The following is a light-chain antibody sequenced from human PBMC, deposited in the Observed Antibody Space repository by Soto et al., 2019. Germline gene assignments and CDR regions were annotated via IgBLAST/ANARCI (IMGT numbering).Light chain of an antibody. V-gene: IGLV7-43*01. CDR2: NTN. Sequence: QAVVTQEPSLTVSPGGTVILTCASSTGAVTSAYTANWFQQKPGQPPRALICNTNNKHSWTPARFSGSLLGGKAALTLSGAQPEDEAEYYCLLYHGGAPLWVFGGGTQLTVL. CDR3: LLYHGGAPLWV. CDR1: TGAVTSAYT. J-gene: IGLJ3*02.